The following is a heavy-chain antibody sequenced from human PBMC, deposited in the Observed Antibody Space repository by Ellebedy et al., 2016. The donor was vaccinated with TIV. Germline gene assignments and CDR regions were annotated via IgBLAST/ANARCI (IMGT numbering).Heavy chain of an antibody. CDR2: IYYSGST. D-gene: IGHD5/OR15-5a*01. CDR3: ARGRTSTVSKPKYFDY. CDR1: GGSFSSSTYS. Sequence: SETLSLXXTVAGGSFSSSTYSWGWIRQPPGKGLEWIGSIYYSGSTYYNPSLKSRVTTSVDTSKNQFSLMLNSVTAADTAVYYCARGRTSTVSKPKYFDYWGQGALVTVSS. V-gene: IGHV4-39*01. J-gene: IGHJ4*02.